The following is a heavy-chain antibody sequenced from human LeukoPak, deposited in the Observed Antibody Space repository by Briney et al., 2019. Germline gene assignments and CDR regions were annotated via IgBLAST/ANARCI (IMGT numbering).Heavy chain of an antibody. CDR3: AKGLLYDSSGWTLDY. V-gene: IGHV3-7*01. D-gene: IGHD3-22*01. CDR2: IKQDGSEK. CDR1: GFTFSNFW. J-gene: IGHJ4*02. Sequence: GGSLRLSCAAAGFTFSNFWMNWVRQTPGKGLEWVANIKQDGSEKNYVDSVKGRFTISRDNSKNTLYLQMNSLRAEDTAVYYCAKGLLYDSSGWTLDYWGQGTLVTVSS.